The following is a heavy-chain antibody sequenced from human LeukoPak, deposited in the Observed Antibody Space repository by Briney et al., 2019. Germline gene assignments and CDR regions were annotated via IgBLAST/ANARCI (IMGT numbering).Heavy chain of an antibody. CDR2: IKQDGSEK. CDR1: GFTFSSYG. CDR3: ASRYSSSWYYYYYYMDV. D-gene: IGHD6-13*01. J-gene: IGHJ6*03. Sequence: GALRLSCAASGFTFSSYGMHWVRQAPGKGLEWVANIKQDGSEKFYVDSVKGRFTISRDNAKNSLYLQMNSLRAEDTAVYYCASRYSSSWYYYYYYMDVWGRGTTVTVSS. V-gene: IGHV3-7*01.